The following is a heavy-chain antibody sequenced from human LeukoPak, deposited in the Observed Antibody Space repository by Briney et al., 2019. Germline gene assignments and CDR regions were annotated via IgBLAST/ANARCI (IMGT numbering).Heavy chain of an antibody. CDR2: IKQDGSEK. V-gene: IGHV3-7*01. CDR1: GFTFSSYW. J-gene: IGHJ4*02. CDR3: ARMMSDTAMVFDY. Sequence: GGSLRLSCAASGFTFSSYWMSWVRQAPGKGLEWVANIKQDGSEKYYVDSVKGRFTISRDNAKNSLYLQMNSLRAEDTAVYYCARMMSDTAMVFDYWGQGTLVTVSS. D-gene: IGHD5-18*01.